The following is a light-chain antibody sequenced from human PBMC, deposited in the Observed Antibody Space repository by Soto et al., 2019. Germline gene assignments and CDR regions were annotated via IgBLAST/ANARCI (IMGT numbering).Light chain of an antibody. Sequence: EIVMTQSPATLSVSPGERATISCRASQSVSSNLAWYQQKPGQAPRLLIYGASTRATGIPARFSGSGSGTEFTLTISSLQSEDFAVYYCQQSNNWPPLTFGGGTKVEIK. CDR2: GAS. V-gene: IGKV3-15*01. J-gene: IGKJ4*01. CDR1: QSVSSN. CDR3: QQSNNWPPLT.